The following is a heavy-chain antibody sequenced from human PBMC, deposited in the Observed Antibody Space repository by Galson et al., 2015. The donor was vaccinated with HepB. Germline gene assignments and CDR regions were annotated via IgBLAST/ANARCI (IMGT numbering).Heavy chain of an antibody. CDR1: GYTLTELS. CDR3: ARGGGGDCPSFAY. D-gene: IGHD2-21*02. CDR2: MNPNSGDT. Sequence: SVKVSCKVSGYTLTELSMHWVRQATGQGLEWMGWMNPNSGDTGYAQKFQGRVTMTRNTSISTAYMELSSLRSEDTAVYYCARGGGGDCPSFAYWGQGTLVTVSS. V-gene: IGHV1-8*01. J-gene: IGHJ4*02.